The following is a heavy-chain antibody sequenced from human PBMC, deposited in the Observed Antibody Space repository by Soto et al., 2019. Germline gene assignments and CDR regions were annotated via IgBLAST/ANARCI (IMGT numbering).Heavy chain of an antibody. J-gene: IGHJ6*02. V-gene: IGHV1-18*01. CDR3: AGDLAMNSRIWDYYYYGMDV. CDR2: ISAYNGNT. CDR1: GYTFTSYG. Sequence: ASVKVSCKASGYTFTSYGISWVRQAPGQGLEWMGWISAYNGNTNYAQKLQGRVTMTTDTSTSTAYMELRSLRSDDTAVYYCAGDLAMNSRIWDYYYYGMDVWGQGTTVTVSS. D-gene: IGHD6-13*01.